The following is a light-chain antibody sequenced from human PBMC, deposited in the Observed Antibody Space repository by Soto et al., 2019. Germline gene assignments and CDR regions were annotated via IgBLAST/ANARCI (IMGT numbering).Light chain of an antibody. CDR1: QSVTSAY. V-gene: IGKV3-20*01. CDR2: AAS. Sequence: EIVLTQSPGTLSLSPGERAALSCRASQSVTSAYLAWYQQKPGQPPRLLIYAASSRATGIPDRFSGSGSGTDFTLTISRLEPEDSAVYYCQQYGRSSWTFGQGTKVEIE. J-gene: IGKJ1*01. CDR3: QQYGRSSWT.